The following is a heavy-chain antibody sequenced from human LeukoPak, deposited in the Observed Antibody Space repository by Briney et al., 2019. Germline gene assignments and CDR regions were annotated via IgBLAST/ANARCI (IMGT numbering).Heavy chain of an antibody. CDR1: GFTFSSYA. V-gene: IGHV3-30-3*01. CDR3: RYYDFWSGYYSGADSPVPADV. J-gene: IGHJ6*02. Sequence: GGALRLSCAASGFTFSSYAMHWVPQDPGKGLEWVAVISYDGSNKYYADSVKGRFTISRDNSKNTLYLQMNRLRAEDTAVYYCRYYDFWSGYYSGADSPVPADVWGQRTTVTVSS. CDR2: ISYDGSNK. D-gene: IGHD3-3*01.